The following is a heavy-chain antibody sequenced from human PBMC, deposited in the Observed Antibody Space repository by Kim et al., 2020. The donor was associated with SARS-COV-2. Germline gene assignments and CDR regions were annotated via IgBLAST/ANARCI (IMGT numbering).Heavy chain of an antibody. D-gene: IGHD1-26*01. J-gene: IGHJ4*01. Sequence: GGSLRLSCAASGFTFSSCAISWVRQAPGKGLEWVSGLSSSGTTTYYADSVKGRFTISRDNSKNTVSLQMNSLSAGDTAIYYCAKGPARGVVGNTYFDFWG. CDR2: LSSSGTTT. V-gene: IGHV3-23*01. CDR3: AKGPARGVVGNTYFDF. CDR1: GFTFSSCA.